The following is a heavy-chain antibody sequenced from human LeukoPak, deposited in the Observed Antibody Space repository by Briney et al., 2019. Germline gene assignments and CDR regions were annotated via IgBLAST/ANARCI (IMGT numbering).Heavy chain of an antibody. J-gene: IGHJ6*02. CDR1: GFTFSSYG. CDR3: ARADTVTTNYYYYGMDV. D-gene: IGHD4-17*01. Sequence: PGGSLRLSCAASGFTFSSYGMHWVRQAPGKGLEWVAVIWYDGSNKYYADSVKGRFTISRDNPKNTLYLQMNSLRAEDTAVYYCARADTVTTNYYYYGMDVWGQGTTVTVSS. CDR2: IWYDGSNK. V-gene: IGHV3-33*01.